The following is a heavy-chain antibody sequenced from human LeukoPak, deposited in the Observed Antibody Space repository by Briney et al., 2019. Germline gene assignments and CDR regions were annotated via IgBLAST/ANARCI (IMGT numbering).Heavy chain of an antibody. J-gene: IGHJ4*02. D-gene: IGHD6-19*01. CDR2: ISSSGSIT. CDR3: ASTRSTSDWYTRGFEY. CDR1: GFSFSSYE. Sequence: GGSLRLSCADSGFSFSSYEMNWVRQAPGKGLEWISYISSSGSITFYADSEKGRFTISRDNARNSLYLQMNSLRAEDTAVYYCASTRSTSDWYTRGFEYWGQGTLVTVSS. V-gene: IGHV3-48*03.